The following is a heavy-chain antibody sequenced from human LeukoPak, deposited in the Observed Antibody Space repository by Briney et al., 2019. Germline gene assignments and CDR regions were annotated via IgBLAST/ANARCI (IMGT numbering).Heavy chain of an antibody. D-gene: IGHD3-3*01. J-gene: IGHJ5*02. CDR2: INPSGGST. V-gene: IGHV1-46*01. Sequence: ASVKVSCTASGYTFTSYYMHWVRQAPGQGLEWMGIINPSGGSTSYAQKFQGRVTMTRDTSTSTVYMELSSLRSEDTAVYYCARGGAQRITIFGVVMQSWFDPWGQGTLVTVSS. CDR1: GYTFTSYY. CDR3: ARGGAQRITIFGVVMQSWFDP.